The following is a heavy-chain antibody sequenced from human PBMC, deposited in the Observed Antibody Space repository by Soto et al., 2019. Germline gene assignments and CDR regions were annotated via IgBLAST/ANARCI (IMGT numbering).Heavy chain of an antibody. J-gene: IGHJ6*02. CDR2: ISSSGSTI. V-gene: IGHV3-48*03. CDR3: ASDIVVVPAARDYYGMDV. CDR1: GFTFSSYE. D-gene: IGHD2-2*01. Sequence: GGSLRLSCAASGFTFSSYETNWVRQAPGKGLEWVSYISSSGSTIYYADSVKGRFTISRDNAKNSLYLQMNSLRAEDTAVYYCASDIVVVPAARDYYGMDVWGQGTTVTVSS.